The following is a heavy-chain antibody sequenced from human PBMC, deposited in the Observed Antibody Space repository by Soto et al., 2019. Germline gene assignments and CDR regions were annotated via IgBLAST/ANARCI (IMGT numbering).Heavy chain of an antibody. J-gene: IGHJ4*02. CDR1: GFTFSSFA. D-gene: IGHD4-17*01. V-gene: IGHV3-23*01. CDR3: AKGTAVTTGDTAY. Sequence: EVQLLESGGGLVQPGGSLRLSCAASGFTFSSFAMTWVRQAPGKGLEWVSSLTGSGDSTDYAASVKGRFTISRDNSKNTLYLQMNSLRADDTALYYCAKGTAVTTGDTAYWGQGPLVTVSS. CDR2: LTGSGDST.